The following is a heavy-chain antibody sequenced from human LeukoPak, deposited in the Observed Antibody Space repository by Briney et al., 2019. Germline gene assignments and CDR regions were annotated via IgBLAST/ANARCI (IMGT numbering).Heavy chain of an antibody. CDR1: GFTFSSYA. Sequence: PGGSLRLSCAASGFTFSSYAMSWVRQAPGKGLEWVSAISGSGGSTYYADSVKGRFTISRDNSKNALYLQMNSLRAEDTAVYYCAKDKDMTTGYFDYWGQGTLVTVSS. CDR3: AKDKDMTTGYFDY. CDR2: ISGSGGST. J-gene: IGHJ4*02. V-gene: IGHV3-23*01. D-gene: IGHD4-11*01.